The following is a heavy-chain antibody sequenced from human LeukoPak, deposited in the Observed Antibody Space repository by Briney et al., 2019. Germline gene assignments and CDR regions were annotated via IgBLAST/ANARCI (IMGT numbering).Heavy chain of an antibody. J-gene: IGHJ4*02. CDR2: IIPIFGTA. V-gene: IGHV1-69*05. CDR3: ARDRGRARSGGSYFDY. CDR1: GGTFSSYA. Sequence: GASVKVSCKASGGTFSSYAISWVRQAPGQGLEWMGGIIPIFGTANYAQKFQGRVTITTDESTSTAYMEPSSLRSEDTAVYYCARDRGRARSGGSYFDYWGQGTLVTVSS. D-gene: IGHD3-10*01.